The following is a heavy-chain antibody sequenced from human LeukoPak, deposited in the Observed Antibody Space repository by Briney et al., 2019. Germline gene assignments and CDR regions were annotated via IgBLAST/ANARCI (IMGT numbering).Heavy chain of an antibody. V-gene: IGHV3-48*04. Sequence: GGSLRLSCAASGFTFSSYSMNWVRQAPGKGLEWVSYISSSSSTIYYADSVKGRFTISRDNAKNSLYLQMNSLRAEDTAVYYCARDARQQLVERFDYWGQGTLVTVSS. CDR2: ISSSSSTI. D-gene: IGHD6-13*01. CDR3: ARDARQQLVERFDY. J-gene: IGHJ4*02. CDR1: GFTFSSYS.